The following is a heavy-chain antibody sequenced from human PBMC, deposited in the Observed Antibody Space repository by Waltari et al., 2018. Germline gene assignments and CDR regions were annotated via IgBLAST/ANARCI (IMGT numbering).Heavy chain of an antibody. CDR3: ARGHSTGWYLSH. D-gene: IGHD6-19*01. CDR1: GGSITSDY. V-gene: IGHV4-59*01. Sequence: QVQLQESGPGLVRPSETLSLTCNVSGGSITSDYWSWVRQPPGKGLEWVGYIYHSGTTNYNPSLRSRVSISVDTSKTQFSLKLNYVTAADTAVYYCARGHSTGWYLSHWGRGALVTVSS. CDR2: IYHSGTT. J-gene: IGHJ1*01.